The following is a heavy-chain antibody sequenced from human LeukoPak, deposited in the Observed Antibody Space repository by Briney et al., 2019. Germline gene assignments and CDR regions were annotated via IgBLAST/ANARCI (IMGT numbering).Heavy chain of an antibody. CDR3: ARHLGDYVWENWFDP. D-gene: IGHD3-16*01. V-gene: IGHV4-38-2*01. J-gene: IGHJ5*02. CDR2: IYHSGST. Sequence: PSETLSLTCAVSGYSISSGYYWGWIRQPPVKGLEWIGSIYHSGSTYYNPSLKSRVTISVDTSKNQFSLKLSSVTAADTAVYYCARHLGDYVWENWFDPWGQGTLVTVSS. CDR1: GYSISSGYY.